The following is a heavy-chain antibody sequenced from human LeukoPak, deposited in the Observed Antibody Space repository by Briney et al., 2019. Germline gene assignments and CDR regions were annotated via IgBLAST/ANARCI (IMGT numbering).Heavy chain of an antibody. CDR1: GFTFSSYW. J-gene: IGHJ6*03. CDR2: IKQDGSEK. D-gene: IGHD4-17*01. V-gene: IGHV3-7*03. CDR3: ARDPGDYVAGYYYYYMDV. Sequence: PGGSLRLSCAASGFTFSSYWMSWVRQAPGKGLEWVANIKQDGSEKYYVDSVKGRFTISRDNAKNSLYLQMNSLRAEDTAVYYCARDPGDYVAGYYYYYMDVWGKGTTVTISS.